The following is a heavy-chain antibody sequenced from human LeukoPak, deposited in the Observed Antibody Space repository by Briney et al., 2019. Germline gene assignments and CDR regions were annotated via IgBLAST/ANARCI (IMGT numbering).Heavy chain of an antibody. V-gene: IGHV3-7*05. CDR3: ARVRYSGSYGGAFGM. D-gene: IGHD1-26*01. J-gene: IGHJ3*02. CDR2: IKQDGGEK. Sequence: PGGSLRLSCVASGFSMSGYYMTWVRQAPGKGLEWVVNIKQDGGEKYYVESVKGRFTISRDNAKNSLHLQMNSLRVEDTAVYYCARVRYSGSYGGAFGMWGQGTMVTVSS. CDR1: GFSMSGYY.